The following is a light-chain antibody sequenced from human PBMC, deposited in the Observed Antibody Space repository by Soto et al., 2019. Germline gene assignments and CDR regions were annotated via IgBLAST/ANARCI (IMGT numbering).Light chain of an antibody. CDR1: QVIINY. J-gene: IGKJ4*01. CDR3: QQYNGYPLT. Sequence: DIRMTHAPASLSAYVRDRVTITFRASQVIINYLACYQQKPGKVPKLLIYAASTLQSGVPSRFSGSGSGTDFTLTISSLQPEDVAAYYCQQYNGYPLTFGGGTKVDIK. CDR2: AAS. V-gene: IGKV1-27*01.